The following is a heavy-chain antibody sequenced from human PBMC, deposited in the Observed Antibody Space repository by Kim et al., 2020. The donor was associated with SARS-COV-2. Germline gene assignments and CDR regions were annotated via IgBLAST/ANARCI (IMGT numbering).Heavy chain of an antibody. CDR3: AKDYYGSGSYRVFDS. J-gene: IGHJ3*02. V-gene: IGHV3-30*02. Sequence: DSVKGRFTISRDNSKNTLYLQMNSLRAEDTAVYYCAKDYYGSGSYRVFDSWGQGTMVTVSS. D-gene: IGHD3-10*01.